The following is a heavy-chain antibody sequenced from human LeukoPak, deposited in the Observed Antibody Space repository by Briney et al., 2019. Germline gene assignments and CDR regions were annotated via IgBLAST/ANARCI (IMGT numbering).Heavy chain of an antibody. Sequence: GGSLRLSCTASACTFSNYWMSWVRQAPGNGQEWVASINQDGSAEDSVHSVEGRFIISRDNVKNSLYPQMDSLRAEDTAVYYCARTSRASPGWRPRLKNAFDLWGLGTLVTVSS. CDR3: ARTSRASPGWRPRLKNAFDL. J-gene: IGHJ3*01. CDR2: INQDGSAE. D-gene: IGHD6-6*01. CDR1: ACTFSNYW. V-gene: IGHV3-7*03.